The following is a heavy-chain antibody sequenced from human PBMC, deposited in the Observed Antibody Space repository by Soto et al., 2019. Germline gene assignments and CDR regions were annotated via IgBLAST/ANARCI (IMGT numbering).Heavy chain of an antibody. D-gene: IGHD3-10*01. J-gene: IGHJ4*02. Sequence: GESLKISCKASGYSFTSYWIGWVRQMPGKGLEWMGIISPRDSETKYGPPFQGQVTISVDKSFNTAYLQWSSLKSSDTAMYYCARVRAANFDSWGQGTLVTVSS. CDR3: ARVRAANFDS. CDR1: GYSFTSYW. CDR2: ISPRDSET. V-gene: IGHV5-51*01.